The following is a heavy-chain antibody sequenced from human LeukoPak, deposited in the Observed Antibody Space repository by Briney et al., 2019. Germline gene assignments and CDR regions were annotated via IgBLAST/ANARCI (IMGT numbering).Heavy chain of an antibody. CDR1: GGSFSGHY. D-gene: IGHD2-21*02. CDR3: ARMLSPVVVTAIAFDY. V-gene: IGHV4-34*01. Sequence: SETLSLTCAVYGGSFSGHYWGWIRQPPGKGLEWIGEINHSGSTDYNPSLKSRVTISVDTSKNQFSLKLSSVTAADTAVYYCARMLSPVVVTAIAFDYWGQGTLVTVSS. J-gene: IGHJ4*02. CDR2: INHSGST.